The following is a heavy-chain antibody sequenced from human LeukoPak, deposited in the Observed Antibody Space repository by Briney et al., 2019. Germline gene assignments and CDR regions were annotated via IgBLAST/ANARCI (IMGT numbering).Heavy chain of an antibody. J-gene: IGHJ4*02. Sequence: PGGSLRHSCAASGFTFSSYAMSWVRQAPGKGLEWVSAISGSGGSTYYADSVKGPFTISSDNSKNTLYLQMNSLRAEDTAVYYCAKDGSTMIVVVIRLDYWGQGTLVTVSS. V-gene: IGHV3-23*01. CDR3: AKDGSTMIVVVIRLDY. CDR2: ISGSGGST. CDR1: GFTFSSYA. D-gene: IGHD3-22*01.